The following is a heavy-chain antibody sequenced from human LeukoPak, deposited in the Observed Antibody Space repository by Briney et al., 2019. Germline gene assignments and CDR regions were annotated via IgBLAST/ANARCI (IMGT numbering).Heavy chain of an antibody. CDR2: IYPGDSDT. CDR3: ARLGYDNYFDY. CDR1: GYSFTGYW. D-gene: IGHD5-12*01. Sequence: GESLKISCKGSGYSFTGYWIGWVRQMPGKGLEWMGIIYPGDSDTRYSPSFQGQVTISADKSVSTAYLQWSSLKASDAAMYYCARLGYDNYFDYWGQGTLVTVSS. J-gene: IGHJ4*02. V-gene: IGHV5-51*01.